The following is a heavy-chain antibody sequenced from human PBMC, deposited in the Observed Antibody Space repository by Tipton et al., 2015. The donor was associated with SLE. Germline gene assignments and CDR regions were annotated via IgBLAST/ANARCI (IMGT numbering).Heavy chain of an antibody. J-gene: IGHJ3*02. CDR3: AMATIPGTFDI. V-gene: IGHV4-59*07. CDR1: GGSISSYY. Sequence: TLSLTCTVSGGSISSYYWGWIRQPPGKGLEWIGYIYYSGCTNYNPSLKSRVTISVDTSRNQFSLKLSSVTAADTAVYYCAMATIPGTFDIWGQGTMVTVSS. CDR2: IYYSGCT. D-gene: IGHD5-24*01.